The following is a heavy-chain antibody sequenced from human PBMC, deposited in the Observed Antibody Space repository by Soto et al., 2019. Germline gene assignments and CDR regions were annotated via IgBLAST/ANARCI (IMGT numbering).Heavy chain of an antibody. V-gene: IGHV1-69*01. Sequence: QVQLVQSGAEVQKPGSSVKVSCKTSGVSFNNNGIGWVRQAPGHGLEWMGGVSPPFRTSNYARKFQGRIWMTADASTGTVNKELSSLTSEDTAQYYCARVLYYGSGSYSPYGMDVWGQGTTVTVSS. CDR2: VSPPFRTS. D-gene: IGHD3-10*01. CDR3: ARVLYYGSGSYSPYGMDV. CDR1: GVSFNNNG. J-gene: IGHJ6*02.